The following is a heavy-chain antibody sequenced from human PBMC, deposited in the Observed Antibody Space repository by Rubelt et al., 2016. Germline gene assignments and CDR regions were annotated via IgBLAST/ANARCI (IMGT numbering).Heavy chain of an antibody. CDR1: GYSISSGYY. V-gene: IGHV4-38-2*02. D-gene: IGHD4-11*01. Sequence: QVQLQESGPGLVKPSETLSLTCTVSGYSISSGYYWGWIRQPPGKGLEWIGYIYYSGGTYYNPSLKSRVTISVDTSKNQFSLKLSSVTAADTAVYYCARDQRTTVFDYWGQGTLVSVSS. CDR3: ARDQRTTVFDY. CDR2: IYYSGGT. J-gene: IGHJ4*02.